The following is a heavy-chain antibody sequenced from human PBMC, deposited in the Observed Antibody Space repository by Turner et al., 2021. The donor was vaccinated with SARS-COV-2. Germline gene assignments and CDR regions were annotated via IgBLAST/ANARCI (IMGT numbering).Heavy chain of an antibody. CDR2: ISGSGGST. Sequence: EVQLLESGGGLVQPGTSLRLSCAASGFTFSSYAMSWVRQAPGKGLEWVSDISGSGGSTYYAASVEGRFTISRDNSKNTLYLQMNSLRAEDTAVYYCAQAGLEISSHFDYWGQGNLVTVSS. V-gene: IGHV3-23*01. CDR3: AQAGLEISSHFDY. CDR1: GFTFSSYA. D-gene: IGHD3-3*01. J-gene: IGHJ4*02.